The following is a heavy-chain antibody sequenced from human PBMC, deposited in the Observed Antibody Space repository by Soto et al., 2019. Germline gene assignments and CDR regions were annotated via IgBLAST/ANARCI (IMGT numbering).Heavy chain of an antibody. CDR1: GGSISSGDHY. D-gene: IGHD3-22*01. V-gene: IGHV4-30-4*01. J-gene: IGHJ4*02. CDR2: IYYSGST. CDR3: ARTTYYYDSSGHDY. Sequence: SETLSLTCTVSGGSISSGDHYWSWIRQPPGKGLEWIGYIYYSGSTYYNPSLKSRVTISVDTSKNQFSLKLNSVTAADTAVYYCARTTYYYDSSGHDYWGQGTLVTVSS.